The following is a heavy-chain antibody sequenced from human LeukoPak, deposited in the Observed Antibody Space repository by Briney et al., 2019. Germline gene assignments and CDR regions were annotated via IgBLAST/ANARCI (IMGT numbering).Heavy chain of an antibody. CDR3: ARDLNYYGSGRDYYGMDV. CDR1: SVSISGFY. Sequence: SETLSFTATGSSVSISGFYWSWLRQPAGQGREGIVRTYTSGSTNYNPSLKSRVTMSVDTSKNQFSLKLSSVTAADTAVYYCARDLNYYGSGRDYYGMDVWGQGTTVTVSS. D-gene: IGHD3-10*01. J-gene: IGHJ6*02. V-gene: IGHV4-4*07. CDR2: TYTSGST.